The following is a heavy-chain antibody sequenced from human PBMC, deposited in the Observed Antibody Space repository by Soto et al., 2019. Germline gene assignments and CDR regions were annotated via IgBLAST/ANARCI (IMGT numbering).Heavy chain of an antibody. D-gene: IGHD5-18*01. J-gene: IGHJ6*02. CDR2: ISAYNGNT. CDR3: ARDGRIPLSPPHYYHGMDV. CDR1: GYTFTSYG. Sequence: QVPLVQSGAEVKKPGASVKVSCKASGYTFTSYGISWVRQAPGQGLEWMGWISAYNGNTNYAQKLQGRVTMTTDTSPSTAYMELRSLRSDDTAVYYCARDGRIPLSPPHYYHGMDVWGQGTTVTVSS. V-gene: IGHV1-18*01.